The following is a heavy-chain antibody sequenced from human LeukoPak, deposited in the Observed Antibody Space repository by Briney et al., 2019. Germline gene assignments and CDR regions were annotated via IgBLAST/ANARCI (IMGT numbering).Heavy chain of an antibody. CDR1: GGSISSSSYY. J-gene: IGHJ4*02. V-gene: IGHV4-39*01. D-gene: IGHD3-16*01. Sequence: SETLSLTCTVSGGSISSSSYYWGWIRQPPGKGLEWIGSIYYSGSTYYNPSLKSRVTISVDTSKNQFSLKLSSVTAADTAVYYCARQRLIGGFDYWGQGTLVTVSS. CDR2: IYYSGST. CDR3: ARQRLIGGFDY.